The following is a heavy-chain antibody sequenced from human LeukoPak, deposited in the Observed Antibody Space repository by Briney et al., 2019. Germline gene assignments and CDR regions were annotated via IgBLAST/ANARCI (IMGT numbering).Heavy chain of an antibody. CDR2: ISRGGDST. J-gene: IGHJ5*01. D-gene: IGHD3-10*01. CDR1: GFTLTSYA. Sequence: QSGGSLRLSCAASGFTLTSYAMSWVRQAPGKGLEWVSAISRGGDSTHYADSVKGRSTISRDISKNALFLQVSSLRVEDTAVYCCAKDKGSGSFSGNWFDSWGQGTLVAVSS. V-gene: IGHV3-23*01. CDR3: AKDKGSGSFSGNWFDS.